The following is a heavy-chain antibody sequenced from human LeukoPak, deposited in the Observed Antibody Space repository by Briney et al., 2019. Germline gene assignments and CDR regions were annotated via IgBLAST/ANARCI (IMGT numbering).Heavy chain of an antibody. CDR2: IYYSGST. D-gene: IGHD2-2*01. CDR1: GGSISSSSYY. CDR3: ARGAQYQLPLDY. Sequence: SETLSLTCTVSGGSISSSSYYWGWIRQPPGKGLEWIGSIYYSGSTYYNPSLKSRVTISVDTSKNQFSLKLSSVTAADTAVYYCARGAQYQLPLDYWGQGTLVTVSS. J-gene: IGHJ4*02. V-gene: IGHV4-39*07.